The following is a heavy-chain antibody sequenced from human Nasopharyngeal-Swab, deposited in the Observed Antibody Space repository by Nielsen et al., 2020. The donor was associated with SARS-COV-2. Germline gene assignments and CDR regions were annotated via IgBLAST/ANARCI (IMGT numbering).Heavy chain of an antibody. CDR2: ISYDGINK. CDR3: AKDLGWHYYFDY. Sequence: WIRQPPGKGLEWVAVISYDGINKYYADSVKGRFTISRDNSKNTLYLQMNSLRAEDTAVYYCAKDLGWHYYFDYWSQGTLVTVSS. D-gene: IGHD6-19*01. V-gene: IGHV3-30*18. J-gene: IGHJ4*02.